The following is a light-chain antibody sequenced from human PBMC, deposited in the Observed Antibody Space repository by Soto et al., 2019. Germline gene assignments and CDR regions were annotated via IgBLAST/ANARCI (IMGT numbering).Light chain of an antibody. J-gene: IGKJ2*01. V-gene: IGKV3-15*01. CDR1: QSVSSN. CDR2: GAS. Sequence: EIVMTQSPATLSVSPGERATLSCRASQSVSSNLAWYQQIPGQAPRLLIYGASTRATGVPARFSGSGSGTEFTLTISSLQYEDFAVYYCQQYVNWPPRYTFGQGTKLEIK. CDR3: QQYVNWPPRYT.